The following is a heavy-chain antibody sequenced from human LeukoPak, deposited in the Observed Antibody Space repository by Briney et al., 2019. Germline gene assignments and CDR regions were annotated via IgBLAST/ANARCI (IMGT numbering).Heavy chain of an antibody. Sequence: GGSLRLSCAASGFTFSSYGMHWVRQAPGKGLEWVAVISYDGSNKYYADSVKGRFTISRDNSKNTLYLQLNSLRAEDTAVYYCAKGSDDSSGYVFDYWGQGTPVSVSS. CDR1: GFTFSSYG. CDR3: AKGSDDSSGYVFDY. J-gene: IGHJ4*02. V-gene: IGHV3-30*18. CDR2: ISYDGSNK. D-gene: IGHD3-22*01.